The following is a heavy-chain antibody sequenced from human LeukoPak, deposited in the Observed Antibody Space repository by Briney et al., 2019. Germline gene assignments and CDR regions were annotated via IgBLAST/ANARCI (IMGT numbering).Heavy chain of an antibody. D-gene: IGHD1-26*01. V-gene: IGHV1-69*13. CDR1: GGTFSSYA. CDR3: ARPSGSYHNYFDY. J-gene: IGHJ4*02. CDR2: NIPISATA. Sequence: ASVKVSCKASGGTFSSYAISWVRQAPGQGLEWMGGNIPISATAVYAQKFQGRVTITAGESTSTAYMELSSLRSEDTAVYYCARPSGSYHNYFDYWGQGTLVTVSS.